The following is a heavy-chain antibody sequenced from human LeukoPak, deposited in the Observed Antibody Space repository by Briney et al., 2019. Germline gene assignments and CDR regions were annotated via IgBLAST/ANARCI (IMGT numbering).Heavy chain of an antibody. CDR1: GGSISSRSYY. V-gene: IGHV4-39*07. D-gene: IGHD2-15*01. CDR2: IYYSGST. Sequence: SETLSLTCTVSGGSISSRSYYWGWIRQPPGKGLEWIGIIYYSGSTYYNPSLKSRVTISVDTSKNQFSLNLSSVTAADTAMYYCARGLGSCYSSIYDYFNYWGQGTLVTVSS. CDR3: ARGLGSCYSSIYDYFNY. J-gene: IGHJ4*02.